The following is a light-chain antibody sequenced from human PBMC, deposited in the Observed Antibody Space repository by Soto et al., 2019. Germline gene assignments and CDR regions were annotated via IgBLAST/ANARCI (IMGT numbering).Light chain of an antibody. V-gene: IGKV3-15*01. J-gene: IGKJ2*01. Sequence: EIVMTQSPATLSVSPGERATLSCRAGQSVGSNLAWYQQKPGQAPRLLIYDASTRATGVPARFSGSGSGTEFTLTISSLQSEDFAVYYCQQYNNWPPYTFGQGTKLEIK. CDR1: QSVGSN. CDR2: DAS. CDR3: QQYNNWPPYT.